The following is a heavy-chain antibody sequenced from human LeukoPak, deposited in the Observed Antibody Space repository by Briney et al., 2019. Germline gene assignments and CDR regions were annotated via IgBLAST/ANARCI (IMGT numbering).Heavy chain of an antibody. CDR2: INPNSGGT. V-gene: IGHV1-2*02. J-gene: IGHJ4*02. CDR3: ARDQGHGGNSWDY. Sequence: ASVTVSFKVSGYTFTVYYMHWVRQAPGQGLEWLGWINPNSGGTNYAQNFQGRVTITRDTSISTAYMELSRLRSDDTAVYYCARDQGHGGNSWDYWGQGTLVTVSS. D-gene: IGHD4-23*01. CDR1: GYTFTVYY.